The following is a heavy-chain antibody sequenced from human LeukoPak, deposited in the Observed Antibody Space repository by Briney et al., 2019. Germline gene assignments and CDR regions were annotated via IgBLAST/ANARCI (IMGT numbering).Heavy chain of an antibody. D-gene: IGHD1-7*01. CDR1: GYTFTGYY. V-gene: IGHV1-69*04. CDR2: IIPILDIE. Sequence: GASVKVSCKASGYTFTGYYMHWVRQAPGQGLEWMGRIIPILDIENYAQKLQGRVTITADKSTSTAYMELSSLTSEDTAVYYCAREYNWNYGGNDYWGQGTLVTVSS. CDR3: AREYNWNYGGNDY. J-gene: IGHJ4*02.